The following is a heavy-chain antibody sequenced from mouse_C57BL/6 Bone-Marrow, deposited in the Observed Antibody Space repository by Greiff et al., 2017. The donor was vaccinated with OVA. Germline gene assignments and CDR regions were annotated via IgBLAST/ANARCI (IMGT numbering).Heavy chain of an antibody. CDR1: GYTFTSYW. D-gene: IGHD1-1*01. Sequence: QVQLQQSGAELVKPGASVKMSCKASGYTFTSYWITWVKQRPGQGLEWLGDLYPGSGSTKYTVQFQSQATLTVDTSSSTAYMQLSSLTSEDSAVYYCAVYYYGSSDWYFDVWGTGTTVTVSS. CDR2: LYPGSGST. J-gene: IGHJ1*03. V-gene: IGHV1-55*01. CDR3: AVYYYGSSDWYFDV.